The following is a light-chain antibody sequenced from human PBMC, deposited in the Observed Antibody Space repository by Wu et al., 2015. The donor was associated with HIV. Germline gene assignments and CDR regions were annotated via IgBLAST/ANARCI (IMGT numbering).Light chain of an antibody. V-gene: IGKV3-20*01. CDR3: QQYSTYPHT. Sequence: ENVLTQSPGTLSLSPGERVTLSCRASQSVNNNYLAWYQQKPGQAPRILIYSASNRAPGIPDRFSGSGSGTDFTLTISCLQSEDFATYFCQQYSTYPHTFGPGTKVDIK. CDR2: SAS. CDR1: QSVNNNY. J-gene: IGKJ3*01.